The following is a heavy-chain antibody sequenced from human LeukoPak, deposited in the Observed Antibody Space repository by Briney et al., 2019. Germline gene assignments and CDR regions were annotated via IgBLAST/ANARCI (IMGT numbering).Heavy chain of an antibody. V-gene: IGHV3-48*03. CDR3: ARDHPYYYDSSGYYLDY. J-gene: IGHJ4*02. D-gene: IGHD3-22*01. Sequence: GGSLRLSCAASGFTFSSYEMNWVRQAPGKGLEWVSYISSSGSTIYYADSVKGRFTISRDNAKNSLYLQMNSLRAEDTAVYYCARDHPYYYDSSGYYLDYWGQGTLVTVSS. CDR2: ISSSGSTI. CDR1: GFTFSSYE.